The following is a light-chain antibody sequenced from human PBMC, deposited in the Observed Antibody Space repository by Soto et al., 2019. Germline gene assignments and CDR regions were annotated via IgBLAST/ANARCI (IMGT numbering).Light chain of an antibody. J-gene: IGLJ1*01. CDR1: SSDVGGYNY. V-gene: IGLV2-14*01. CDR2: DVS. Sequence: QSALTPPASVSGSPGQSITIACTGTSSDVGGYNYVSWYQQHPGQAPKLMIYDVSNRPSGVSNRFSGSKSGNTASLTISGLQAEDEADYYCSSYTSSSTLDVFGTGTKLTVL. CDR3: SSYTSSSTLDV.